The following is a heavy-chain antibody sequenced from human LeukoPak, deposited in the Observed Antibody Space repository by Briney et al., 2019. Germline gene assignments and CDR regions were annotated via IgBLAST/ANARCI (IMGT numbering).Heavy chain of an antibody. D-gene: IGHD2-15*01. J-gene: IGHJ4*02. V-gene: IGHV3-30-3*01. Sequence: PGGSLRLSCAASGFAVSSNYMSWVRQAPGKGLEWVAVISYDGSNKYYADSVKGRYTISRDNSKNTLYLQMNSLRAEDTALYFCARSWGGSCSYPSDNWGQGTLVTVSS. CDR3: ARSWGGSCSYPSDN. CDR1: GFAVSSNY. CDR2: ISYDGSNK.